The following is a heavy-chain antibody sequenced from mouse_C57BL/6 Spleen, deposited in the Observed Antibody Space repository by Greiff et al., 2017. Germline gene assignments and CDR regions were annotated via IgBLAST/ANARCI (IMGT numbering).Heavy chain of an antibody. CDR1: GFNIKDDD. CDR2: IDPENGDT. D-gene: IGHD1-1*01. J-gene: IGHJ2*01. CDR3: TTPMRTVVGDY. V-gene: IGHV14-4*01. Sequence: VQLQQSGAELVRPGASVKLSCTASGFNIKDDDMHWVKQRPEQGLEWIGWIDPENGDTEYASKFQGKATITADTSSNTAYLQLSSLTSEDTAVYCCTTPMRTVVGDYWGQGTTLTVSS.